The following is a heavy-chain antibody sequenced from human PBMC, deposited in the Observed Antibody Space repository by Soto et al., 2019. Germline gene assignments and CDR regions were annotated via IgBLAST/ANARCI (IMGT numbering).Heavy chain of an antibody. CDR2: FDPEDGET. D-gene: IGHD1-1*01. J-gene: IGHJ6*02. CDR3: ATDLGRLEPSQNYYGMDV. V-gene: IGHV1-24*01. CDR1: GYTLTELS. Sequence: QVQLVQSGAEVKKPGASVKVSCKVSGYTLTELSMHWVRQAPGKGLEWMGGFDPEDGETIYAQKFQGRVTMTEDTSTDTAYMELSSLRSEDTAVYYCATDLGRLEPSQNYYGMDVWGQGTTVTVSS.